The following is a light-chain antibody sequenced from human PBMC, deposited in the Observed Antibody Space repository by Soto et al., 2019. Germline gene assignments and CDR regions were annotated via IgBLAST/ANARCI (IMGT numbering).Light chain of an antibody. J-gene: IGLJ3*02. V-gene: IGLV2-23*01. CDR2: EGS. CDR3: CSYAGSRV. CDR1: SSDVGSYNL. Sequence: QSALTQPASVSGSPGQSITISCTGTSSDVGSYNLVSWYQQHPGKAPKLMIYEGSKRPSGVSNRFSGSKPGNTASLTISGIQAEDEDDYYCCSYAGSRVFGGGTKVTVL.